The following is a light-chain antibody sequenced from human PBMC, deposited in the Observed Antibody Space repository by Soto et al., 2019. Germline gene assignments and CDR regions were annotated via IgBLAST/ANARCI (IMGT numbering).Light chain of an antibody. V-gene: IGKV1-39*01. CDR3: QQSYSTPPWT. Sequence: DIQMTQSPSSLSASVGDRVTITCRASQSIVTYLNWYLQKPGKAPKLLIYAASNLQSGVPSRFSGSGSGTDFTLTISSLQHEDFATYFCQQSYSTPPWTFGQGTKVDIK. J-gene: IGKJ1*01. CDR2: AAS. CDR1: QSIVTY.